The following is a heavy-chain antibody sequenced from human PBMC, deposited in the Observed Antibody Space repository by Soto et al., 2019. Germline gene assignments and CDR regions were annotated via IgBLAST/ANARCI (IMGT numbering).Heavy chain of an antibody. D-gene: IGHD3-10*01. CDR2: IRGGGDAT. V-gene: IGHV3-23*01. J-gene: IGHJ2*01. Sequence: EVQLLDSGGGLVQPGGSLRLSCAASGFTFISYAMNWVRQAPGKGLQWVSAIRGGGDATFYADSVKGRFTISRDNSRNTVTLQMNSLGADDTAVYYCARKVPGSTTRPDYWYFDLWGRGTLVTVSS. CDR3: ARKVPGSTTRPDYWYFDL. CDR1: GFTFISYA.